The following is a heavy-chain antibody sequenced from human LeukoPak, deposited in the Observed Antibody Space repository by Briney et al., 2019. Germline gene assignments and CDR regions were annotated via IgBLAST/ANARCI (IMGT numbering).Heavy chain of an antibody. V-gene: IGHV4-34*01. CDR1: SGPFSGYY. D-gene: IGHD3-10*01. J-gene: IGHJ4*02. CDR3: AILWFGDRLLSPTTDY. Sequence: PSETLSLTCAVYSGPFSGYYWSWIRQPPGKGLEWIGEINHSGSTNYNPSLKSRVTISVDTSKNQFSLKLSSVTAADTAVYYCAILWFGDRLLSPTTDYWGQGTLVTVSS. CDR2: INHSGST.